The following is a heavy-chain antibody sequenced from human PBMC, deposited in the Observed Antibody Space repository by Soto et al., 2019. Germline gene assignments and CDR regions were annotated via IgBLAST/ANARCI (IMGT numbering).Heavy chain of an antibody. J-gene: IGHJ5*02. V-gene: IGHV4-31*03. Sequence: QVQLQESGPGLVKPSQTLSLTCTVSGGSSSSGGYYWRWIRQHPGKGIECIGYIYYRGTTYYNPSLKSRVTTSVDTSKNQFSLKLSSVTDADTAVYYCARSIDPWGQGTLVTVSS. CDR3: ARSIDP. CDR1: GGSSSSGGYY. CDR2: IYYRGTT.